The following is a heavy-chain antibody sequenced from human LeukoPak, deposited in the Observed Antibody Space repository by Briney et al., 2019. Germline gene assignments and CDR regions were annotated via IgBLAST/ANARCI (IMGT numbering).Heavy chain of an antibody. CDR2: MNPNSGNT. CDR3: VRRFEYYDFWSGYYSFDYYYYMDV. D-gene: IGHD3-3*01. Sequence: ASVKVSCKASGYTFTSYDINWVRQATGQGLEWMGWMNPNSGNTGYAQKFQGRVTMTRNTSISTAYMELSSLRSEDTAVYYCVRRFEYYDFWSGYYSFDYYYYMDVWGKGTTVTVSS. CDR1: GYTFTSYD. V-gene: IGHV1-8*01. J-gene: IGHJ6*03.